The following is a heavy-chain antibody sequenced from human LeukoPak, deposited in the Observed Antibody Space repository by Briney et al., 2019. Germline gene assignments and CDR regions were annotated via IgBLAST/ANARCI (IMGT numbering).Heavy chain of an antibody. CDR3: AREYGSGSFFDY. CDR1: GGSISSYY. D-gene: IGHD3-10*01. CDR2: IYYSGST. Sequence: PSETLSLTCTVSGGSISSYYWSWIRQPPGKGLEWIGYIYYSGSTNYNPSLKSRVTISVDTSKNQFSLKLSSVTAADTVVYYCAREYGSGSFFDYWGQGTLVTVSS. J-gene: IGHJ4*02. V-gene: IGHV4-59*01.